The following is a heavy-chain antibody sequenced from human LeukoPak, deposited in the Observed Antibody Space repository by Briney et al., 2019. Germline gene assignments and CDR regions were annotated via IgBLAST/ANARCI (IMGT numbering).Heavy chain of an antibody. CDR1: GFTFSDCW. Sequence: GGSLRLSCAASGFTFSDCWMSWVRHAPGKGLEWVANIKQDGSEKYYVDSVKGRFTISRDNAKNSLYLQMNSLRAEDTAVYYCARDSGISGSYYFDSWGQGTLVTVCS. J-gene: IGHJ4*02. CDR2: IKQDGSEK. CDR3: ARDSGISGSYYFDS. V-gene: IGHV3-7*01. D-gene: IGHD1-14*01.